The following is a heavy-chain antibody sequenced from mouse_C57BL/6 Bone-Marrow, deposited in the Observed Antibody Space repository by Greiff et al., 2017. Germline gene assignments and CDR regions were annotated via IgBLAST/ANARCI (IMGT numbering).Heavy chain of an antibody. CDR3: ASRGDGDYWAPFAY. Sequence: EVQRVESGGDLVKPGGSLKLSCAASGFTFSSYGMSWVRQTPDKRLEWVATISSGGSYTYYPDSVKGRFTISRDNAKNTLYLQLSSLKSEDTAVYYGASRGDGDYWAPFAYWGQGTLVTVSA. J-gene: IGHJ3*01. CDR2: ISSGGSYT. D-gene: IGHD2-13*01. CDR1: GFTFSSYG. V-gene: IGHV5-6*01.